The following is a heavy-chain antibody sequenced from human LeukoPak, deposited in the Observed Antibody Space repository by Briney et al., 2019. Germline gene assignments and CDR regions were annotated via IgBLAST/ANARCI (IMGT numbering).Heavy chain of an antibody. CDR2: INHSGNT. V-gene: IGHV4-4*02. Sequence: SGTLSLTCSVSGGSISNNNWWSWIRQSPGKGLEWIGEINHSGNTNYNPSLKSRVTISVDTSKNQFSLKLSSVTAADTAVYYCARGEAYYYDSSSFPYYYYYYMDVWGKGATVTVSS. CDR3: ARGEAYYYDSSSFPYYYYYYMDV. J-gene: IGHJ6*03. CDR1: GGSISNNNW. D-gene: IGHD3-22*01.